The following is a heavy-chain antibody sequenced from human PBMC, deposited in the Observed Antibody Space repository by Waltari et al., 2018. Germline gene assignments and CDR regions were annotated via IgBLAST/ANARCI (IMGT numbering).Heavy chain of an antibody. Sequence: EVQLVESGGGLVQPGGSLRLSCVASGFTFSSYSMNWVRQALGKGLEGVSYISSSSSTIYYADSVKGRFTISRDNAKNSLYLQMNSLRAEDTAVYYCARTPYCSGGSCYWFDYWGQGTLVTVSS. V-gene: IGHV3-48*01. D-gene: IGHD2-15*01. CDR1: GFTFSSYS. CDR2: ISSSSSTI. CDR3: ARTPYCSGGSCYWFDY. J-gene: IGHJ4*02.